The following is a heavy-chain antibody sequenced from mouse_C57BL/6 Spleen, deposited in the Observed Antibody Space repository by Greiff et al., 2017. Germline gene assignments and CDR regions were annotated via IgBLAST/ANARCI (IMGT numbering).Heavy chain of an antibody. D-gene: IGHD4-1*01. CDR2: ILPGSGST. CDR3: ARWRGLVWAYAMDY. J-gene: IGHJ4*01. CDR1: GYTFTGYW. Sequence: QVQLKESGAELMKPGASVKLSCKATGYTFTGYWIEWVKQRPGHGLEWIGEILPGSGSTNYNEKFKGKATLTADTSSNTAYMQLSSLTTEDSAIYYWARWRGLVWAYAMDYWGQGTSVTVSS. V-gene: IGHV1-9*01.